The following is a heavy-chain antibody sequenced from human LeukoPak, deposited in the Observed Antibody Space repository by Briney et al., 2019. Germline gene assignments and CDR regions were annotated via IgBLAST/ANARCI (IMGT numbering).Heavy chain of an antibody. J-gene: IGHJ6*03. D-gene: IGHD6-13*01. CDR3: ARGYSSSWAFRNYYYMDV. CDR1: GFTFSSYS. V-gene: IGHV3-21*01. Sequence: GGSLRLSCAASGFTFSSYSMNWVRQAPGKGLEWVSSISSSSSYIYYADSVKGRFTISRDNAKNSLYLQMNSLRAEDTAVYYCARGYSSSWAFRNYYYMDVWGKGTTVTISS. CDR2: ISSSSSYI.